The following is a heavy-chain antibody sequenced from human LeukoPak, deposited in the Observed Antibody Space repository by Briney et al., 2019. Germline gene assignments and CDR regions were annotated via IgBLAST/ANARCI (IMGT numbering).Heavy chain of an antibody. D-gene: IGHD3-22*01. Sequence: PGGSLRLSCAASGFTFSNSAMSWVRQAPGKGLEWVSRISSSGDGTFYADSVKGRFIISRDNSKNTLYLQMNSLRAEDTAVYYCAKGRATMIVVVTPFDYWGQGTLVTVSS. CDR1: GFTFSNSA. CDR3: AKGRATMIVVVTPFDY. J-gene: IGHJ4*02. CDR2: ISSSGDGT. V-gene: IGHV3-23*01.